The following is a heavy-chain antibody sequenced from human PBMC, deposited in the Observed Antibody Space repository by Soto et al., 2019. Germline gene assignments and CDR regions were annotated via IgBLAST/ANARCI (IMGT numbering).Heavy chain of an antibody. CDR3: AKDKSRGVTVTPDY. Sequence: EVQLLESGGGLVQPGGSLRLSCAVSGFTFSNYAMTWVRQAPGKGPGWVSSISGAGGVTHYADSVRGRFTISRDNSKNTLYLQMNSLRAEDTAVYYCAKDKSRGVTVTPDYWGQGTLVTVSS. J-gene: IGHJ4*02. CDR1: GFTFSNYA. V-gene: IGHV3-23*01. CDR2: ISGAGGVT. D-gene: IGHD4-17*01.